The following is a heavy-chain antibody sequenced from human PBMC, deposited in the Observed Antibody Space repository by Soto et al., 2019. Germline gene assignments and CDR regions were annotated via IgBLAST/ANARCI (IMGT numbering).Heavy chain of an antibody. J-gene: IGHJ4*02. D-gene: IGHD2-15*01. V-gene: IGHV4-34*01. CDR2: INHSGST. CDR1: GGSFSGYY. CDR3: ARAGYCSGGGCYSRLDY. Sequence: QVQLQQWGAGLLKPSETLSLTCAVYGGSFSGYYWSWIRQPPGKGLEWIGEINHSGSTNYNPSLKSRVTISVDTSKNQFSLKLSSVTAADTAVYYCARAGYCSGGGCYSRLDYWGQGTLVTVSS.